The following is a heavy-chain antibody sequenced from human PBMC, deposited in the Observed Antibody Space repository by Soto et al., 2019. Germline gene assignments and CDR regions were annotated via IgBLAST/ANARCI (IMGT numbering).Heavy chain of an antibody. Sequence: QVHLQESGPGLVKPSETMSLTCTVSGGSIRGYYCSWFRQAPGKGLEWIGYIYYDGSTKYSRSPKSRVTISLDKPQNQISLHLISVTAADTAIYYCVRTFRSGLWGQGTLVTVSS. D-gene: IGHD3-3*01. J-gene: IGHJ4*02. CDR3: VRTFRSGL. CDR1: GGSIRGYY. CDR2: IYYDGST. V-gene: IGHV4-59*01.